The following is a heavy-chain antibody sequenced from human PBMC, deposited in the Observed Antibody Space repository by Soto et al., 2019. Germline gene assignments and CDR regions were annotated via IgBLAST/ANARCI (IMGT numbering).Heavy chain of an antibody. CDR3: ARAHIVLRQAHLRCGMDV. J-gene: IGHJ6*02. Sequence: ASVKVSCKASGYTFTGYYMHWVRQAPGQGLEWMGWINPNSGGTNYAQKFQGWVTMTRDTSISTAYMELSRLRSDDTAVYYCARAHIVLRQAHLRCGMDVWGQGTTVTVSS. CDR1: GYTFTGYY. CDR2: INPNSGGT. D-gene: IGHD2-8*01. V-gene: IGHV1-2*04.